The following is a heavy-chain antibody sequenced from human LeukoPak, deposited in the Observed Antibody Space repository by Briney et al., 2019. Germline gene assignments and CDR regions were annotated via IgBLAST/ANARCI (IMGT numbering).Heavy chain of an antibody. J-gene: IGHJ4*02. CDR1: GFTFSSYG. Sequence: GGSLRLSCAASGFTFSSYGMHWVRQAPGKGLEWVAVISYDGSNKYYADSVKGRFTISRDNSKNSLYLQMDSLRAEDTAVYYCAKESSGGWYFDYWGQGTQVTVSS. CDR3: AKESSGGWYFDY. V-gene: IGHV3-30*18. CDR2: ISYDGSNK. D-gene: IGHD6-19*01.